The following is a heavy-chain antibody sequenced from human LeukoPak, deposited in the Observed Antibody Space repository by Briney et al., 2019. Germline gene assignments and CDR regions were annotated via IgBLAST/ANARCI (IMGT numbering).Heavy chain of an antibody. CDR3: ARNLYCSLRDHYYYYMDV. Sequence: GESLKISRKGSGYNFTSYWIGLVRQMPGKGLEGVGTIYPGDSDTRYSPSFQGQVTISADQSISTASRQWSSLKASDTAIYYCARNLYCSLRDHYYYYMDVWGDGTTVTAS. CDR2: IYPGDSDT. J-gene: IGHJ6*03. V-gene: IGHV5-51*01. CDR1: GYNFTSYW. D-gene: IGHD6-13*01.